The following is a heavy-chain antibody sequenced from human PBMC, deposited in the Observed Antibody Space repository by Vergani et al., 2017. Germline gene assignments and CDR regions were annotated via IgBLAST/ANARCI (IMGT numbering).Heavy chain of an antibody. CDR3: AKQYFVSGNYLFDC. Sequence: EVQLLESGGGLVQPGGSLRLTCAASEFTFSNYAMNWVRQAPGKGLEWVSGISGSGVSAYYTDSVKGRFTISRDNSKNMLFLQMNNLRTEDTAIYYCAKQYFVSGNYLFDCWSRGTLVTVSS. D-gene: IGHD3-9*01. CDR1: EFTFSNYA. CDR2: ISGSGVSA. J-gene: IGHJ4*02. V-gene: IGHV3-23*01.